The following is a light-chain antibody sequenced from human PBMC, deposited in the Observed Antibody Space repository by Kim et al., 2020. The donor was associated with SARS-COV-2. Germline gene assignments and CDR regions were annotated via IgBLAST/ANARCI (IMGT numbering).Light chain of an antibody. V-gene: IGLV2-14*03. Sequence: QSALTQPASVSGSPGQSITISCTGTSSDVGGYNFVSWYQQHPGKVPKLMIYDVGQRPSGISNRFSGSKSGNTASLTISGLQGEEEGEYYCTSYKGNNTRGIGRGTKV. CDR3: TSYKGNNTRG. J-gene: IGLJ1*01. CDR1: SSDVGGYNF. CDR2: DVG.